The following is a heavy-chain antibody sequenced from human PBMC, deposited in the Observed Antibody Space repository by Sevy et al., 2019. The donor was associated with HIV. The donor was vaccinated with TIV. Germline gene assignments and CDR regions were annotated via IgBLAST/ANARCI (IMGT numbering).Heavy chain of an antibody. CDR3: AKDVSDGYHYFLDF. CDR2: ISNDGGNQ. D-gene: IGHD5-12*01. Sequence: GGSLRLSCAASGFTFRSYGMHWVRQAPGKGLEWVAVISNDGGNQYYADSVKGRFTISRDNSKNTVDLQMNSLRAEDTAVYYCAKDVSDGYHYFLDFWGQGALVTVSS. J-gene: IGHJ4*02. V-gene: IGHV3-30*18. CDR1: GFTFRSYG.